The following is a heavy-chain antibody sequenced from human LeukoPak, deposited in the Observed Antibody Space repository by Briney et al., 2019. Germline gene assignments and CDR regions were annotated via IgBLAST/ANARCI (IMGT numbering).Heavy chain of an antibody. CDR3: AKGGRITLFGVVDS. J-gene: IGHJ5*01. CDR1: GFTFSSHG. Sequence: GGSLRLSCAASGFTFSSHGIHWVRHAPGKGPEWVAFLRYDGSNAYYSDSVKGRFTISRDNSRNTVHLEMNRLRPEDTAVYYCAKGGRITLFGVVDSWGQGTLVTVSS. V-gene: IGHV3-30*02. CDR2: LRYDGSNA. D-gene: IGHD3-3*01.